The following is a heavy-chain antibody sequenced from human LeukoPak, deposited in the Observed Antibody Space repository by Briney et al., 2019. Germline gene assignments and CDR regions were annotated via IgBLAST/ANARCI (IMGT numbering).Heavy chain of an antibody. CDR1: GFTFSSYA. CDR2: ISGSGGST. J-gene: IGHJ6*02. Sequence: GGSLGLSCAASGFTFSSYAMSWVRQAPRKGLEWVSAISGSGGSTYYADSVKGRFTISRDNSKNTLYLQMNSLRAEDTAVYYCAKDIGGSLVYYYYGMDVWGQGTTVTVSS. D-gene: IGHD1-26*01. V-gene: IGHV3-23*01. CDR3: AKDIGGSLVYYYYGMDV.